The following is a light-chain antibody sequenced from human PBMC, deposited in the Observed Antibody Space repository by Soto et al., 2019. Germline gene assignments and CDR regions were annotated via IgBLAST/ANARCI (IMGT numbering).Light chain of an antibody. CDR1: PAIASF. J-gene: IGKJ1*01. Sequence: IQLTQSPSSLSASVGDRVTITCRASPAIASFLAWYQQKPGTAPKLLIYGASTLQSGVPSRFSGIRSGTDYTLTIASLKPEDFATYSCQQLNGSPLTFGQVTKVEIK. CDR3: QQLNGSPLT. V-gene: IGKV1-9*01. CDR2: GAS.